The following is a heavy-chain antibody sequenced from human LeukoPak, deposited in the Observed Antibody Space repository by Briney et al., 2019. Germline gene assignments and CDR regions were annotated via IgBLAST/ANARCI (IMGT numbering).Heavy chain of an antibody. J-gene: IGHJ4*02. Sequence: PSETLSLTCTVSGGSISGYYWSWIQQPPGKGLEWIGNIYYSGSTNYNPSLKSRVTISVDTSKNQFSLKLSSVTAADTAIYYCARGRSERSFDYWGQGTLVTVSS. D-gene: IGHD1-1*01. CDR3: ARGRSERSFDY. V-gene: IGHV4-59*01. CDR2: IYYSGST. CDR1: GGSISGYY.